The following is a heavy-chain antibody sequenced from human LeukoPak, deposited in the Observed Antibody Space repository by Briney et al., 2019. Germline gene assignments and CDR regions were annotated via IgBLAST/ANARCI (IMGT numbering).Heavy chain of an antibody. V-gene: IGHV3-9*01. CDR1: GFTFDDYA. D-gene: IGHD3-22*01. CDR3: AKDAEKRITMIVVAPTGFDY. Sequence: PGGSLRLSCAASGFTFDDYAMHWVRQAPGKGLEWVSGISWNSGSIGYADSVKGRFTISRDNSKNTLYLQMNSLRAEDTAVYYCAKDAEKRITMIVVAPTGFDYWGQGTLVTVSS. CDR2: ISWNSGSI. J-gene: IGHJ4*02.